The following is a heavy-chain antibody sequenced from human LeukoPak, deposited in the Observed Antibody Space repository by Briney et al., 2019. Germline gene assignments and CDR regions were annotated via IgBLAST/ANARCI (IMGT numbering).Heavy chain of an antibody. J-gene: IGHJ3*02. CDR2: IYYSGST. CDR3: ARVVRGVAIAFDI. CDR1: GGSISGYY. V-gene: IGHV4-59*01. Sequence: SETLSLTCTVSGGSISGYYWSWIRQPPGKGLEWIGYIYYSGSTNYNPSLKSRVTISVDTSKNQFSLKLSSVTAADTAVYYCARVVRGVAIAFDIWGQGTMVTVSS. D-gene: IGHD3-10*02.